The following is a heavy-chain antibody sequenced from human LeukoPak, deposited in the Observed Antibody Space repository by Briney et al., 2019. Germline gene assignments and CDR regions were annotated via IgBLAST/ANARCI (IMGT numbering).Heavy chain of an antibody. V-gene: IGHV4-30-4*01. CDR3: ARGPGSGRYGMDV. Sequence: RSSETLFLTCTVSGGSISSGDYYWSWIRQPPGKGLEWIGYIYYSGSTYYNPSLKSRVTISVDTSKNQFSLKLSSVTAADTAVYYCARGPGSGRYGMDVWGQGTTVTVSS. CDR2: IYYSGST. CDR1: GGSISSGDYY. J-gene: IGHJ6*02. D-gene: IGHD3-10*01.